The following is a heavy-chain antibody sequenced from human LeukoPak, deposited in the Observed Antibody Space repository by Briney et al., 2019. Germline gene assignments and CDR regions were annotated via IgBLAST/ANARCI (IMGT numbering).Heavy chain of an antibody. D-gene: IGHD2-15*01. Sequence: SGTLSLTCAVSGGSISSANWWSWVRQPPGKGLEWIGYIYYSGSTYYNPSLKSRVTISVDTSKNQFSLKLSSVTAADTAVYYCARDPLYCSGGSCYPNYYGMDVWGQGTTVTVSS. CDR3: ARDPLYCSGGSCYPNYYGMDV. V-gene: IGHV4-30-4*01. CDR2: IYYSGST. J-gene: IGHJ6*02. CDR1: GGSISSANW.